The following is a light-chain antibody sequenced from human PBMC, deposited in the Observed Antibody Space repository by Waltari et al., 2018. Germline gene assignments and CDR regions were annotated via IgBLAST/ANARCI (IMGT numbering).Light chain of an antibody. J-gene: IGKJ1*01. CDR2: QAS. V-gene: IGKV1-5*03. CDR3: QQYYSYPWT. Sequence: DIQMTQSPSTLSASVGDRVPLTCRASQSISTWLAWYQQEPGKAPKLLISQASSLESGVSSRFSGSESGTEFTLNISSLQPDDFATYYCQQYYSYPWTFGQGTKVDIK. CDR1: QSISTW.